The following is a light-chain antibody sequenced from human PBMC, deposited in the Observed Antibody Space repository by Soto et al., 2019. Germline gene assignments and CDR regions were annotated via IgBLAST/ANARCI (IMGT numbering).Light chain of an antibody. CDR1: QSVGSS. CDR2: GAS. V-gene: IGKV3-15*01. CDR3: QQYNNWWT. Sequence: EIVLTQSPATLSLSPGERATLSCRASQSVGSSLAWYQQKPGQAPRLLIHGASTRATGIPARFSGSGSGTEFTLTISSLQSEDFAVYYCQQYNNWWTFGQGTKVDIK. J-gene: IGKJ1*01.